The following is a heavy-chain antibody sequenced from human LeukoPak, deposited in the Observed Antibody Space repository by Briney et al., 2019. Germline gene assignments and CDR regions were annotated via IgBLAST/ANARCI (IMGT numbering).Heavy chain of an antibody. D-gene: IGHD3-10*01. CDR1: GGSISSSSYY. J-gene: IGHJ4*02. CDR2: IYYSGST. Sequence: SETLSLTCTVSGGSISSSSYYWGWIRQPPGKGLEWIGYIYYSGSTYYNPSLKSRVTISVDTSKNQFSLKLSSVTAADTAVYYCARGRVLWFGELPHYFDYWGQGTLVTVSS. V-gene: IGHV4-31*03. CDR3: ARGRVLWFGELPHYFDY.